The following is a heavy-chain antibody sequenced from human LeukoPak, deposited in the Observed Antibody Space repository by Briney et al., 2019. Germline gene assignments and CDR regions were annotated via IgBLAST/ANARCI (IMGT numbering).Heavy chain of an antibody. Sequence: GASVKVSCRASGYTFNRYGISWVRQAPGQGLGWMGWISAYNGNTNYAQKLQGRVTMTTDTSTSTACMELRSLRSDDTAVYYCARDRSLKQLGDDAFDIWGQGTMVTVSS. CDR2: ISAYNGNT. D-gene: IGHD6-6*01. V-gene: IGHV1-18*01. J-gene: IGHJ3*02. CDR1: GYTFNRYG. CDR3: ARDRSLKQLGDDAFDI.